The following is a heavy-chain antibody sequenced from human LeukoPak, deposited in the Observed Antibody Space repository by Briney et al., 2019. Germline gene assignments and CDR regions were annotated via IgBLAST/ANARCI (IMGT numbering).Heavy chain of an antibody. V-gene: IGHV3-23*01. CDR1: GFTFNNYG. CDR2: ISGSGGST. J-gene: IGHJ4*02. Sequence: GSLRPSCAASGFTFNNYGMTWVRQAPGKGLELVSGISGSGGSTYYEDSVKGRFTISRDNFKNTLYLQMNSLRAEDTAVYYCAKNSGGTCYSHLDYWGQGTLVTVSS. CDR3: AKNSGGTCYSHLDY. D-gene: IGHD2-15*01.